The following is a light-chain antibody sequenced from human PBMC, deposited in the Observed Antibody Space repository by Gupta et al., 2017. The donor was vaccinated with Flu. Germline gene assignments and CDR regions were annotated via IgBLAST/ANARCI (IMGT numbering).Light chain of an antibody. CDR2: EVN. CDR3: GSYTSISTHVV. Sequence: QRPGATPTVILYEVNKRPSGVASRCSGAKSGSTASLTISGLQAEEEGHYYCGSYTSISTHVVFGGGSKLAVI. V-gene: IGLV2-14*01. J-gene: IGLJ2*01.